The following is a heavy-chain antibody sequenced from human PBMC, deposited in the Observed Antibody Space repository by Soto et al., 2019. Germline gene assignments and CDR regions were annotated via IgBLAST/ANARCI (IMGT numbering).Heavy chain of an antibody. CDR2: INAGNGNT. CDR3: ARSIVVVTALDY. CDR1: GYTFTSYA. J-gene: IGHJ4*02. V-gene: IGHV1-3*01. D-gene: IGHD2-21*02. Sequence: ASVKVSCKASGYTFTSYAMHWVRQAPGQRLEWMGWINAGNGNTKYSQKFQGRVTITRDTSASTAYMGLSSLRSEDTAMYYCARSIVVVTALDYWGQGTLVTVSS.